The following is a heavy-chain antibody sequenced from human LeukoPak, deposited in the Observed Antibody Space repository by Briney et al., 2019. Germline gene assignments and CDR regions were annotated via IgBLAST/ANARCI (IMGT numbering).Heavy chain of an antibody. CDR2: IDQDGSHK. V-gene: IGHV3-7*01. CDR1: GFTFSNYW. CDR3: ARAGPIDY. Sequence: PGGSLRLSCAASGFTFSNYWMSWVRQAPGKGLEWVANIDQDGSHKYYVDSLGGRFTISRDNAKNSLFLQTNSLRAEDTAVYYCARAGPIDYWGQGTLVTVSS. J-gene: IGHJ4*02.